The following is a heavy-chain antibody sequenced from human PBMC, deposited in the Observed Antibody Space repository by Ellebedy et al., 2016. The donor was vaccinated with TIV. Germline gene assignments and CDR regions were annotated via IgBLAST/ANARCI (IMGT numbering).Heavy chain of an antibody. D-gene: IGHD1-1*01. J-gene: IGHJ4*02. CDR3: ARLRNGRMD. V-gene: IGHV3-48*02. CDR2: ISSSSSTI. Sequence: PGGSLRLSCAASGFTFSSYGMHWVRQAPGKGLEWVSQISSSSSTILYADSVKGRFTISRDNAKSSLYLQMHSLRDEDTAVYYCARLRNGRMDWGQGTLVTVSS. CDR1: GFTFSSYG.